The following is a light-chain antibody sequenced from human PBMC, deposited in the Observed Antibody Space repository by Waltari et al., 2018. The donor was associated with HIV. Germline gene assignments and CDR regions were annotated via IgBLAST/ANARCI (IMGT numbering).Light chain of an antibody. V-gene: IGLV3-1*01. J-gene: IGLJ2*01. CDR3: QAWDSRTCV. CDR1: KLGDKY. Sequence: SYDLTQPPSVSVSPGQPANITCSGDKLGDKYACWYQRKPGQSPVLVIYQDTKRPSGIPGRFSGSNAGSAAARTISGTQAMDEADYYWQAWDSRTCVFGGGTKLTVL. CDR2: QDT.